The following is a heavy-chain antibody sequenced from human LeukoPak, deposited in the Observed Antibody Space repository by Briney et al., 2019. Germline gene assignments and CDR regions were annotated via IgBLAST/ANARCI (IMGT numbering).Heavy chain of an antibody. CDR2: IFYTGST. CDR3: ATLTGGDDAFDI. CDR1: GYSISSGYY. V-gene: IGHV4-61*01. J-gene: IGHJ3*02. Sequence: SETLSLTCTVSGYSISSGYYWGWIRQPPGTGLEWIGYIFYTGSTNYNPSLKSRVTISVLTSKNRFSLKLSSVTAADTAVYYCATLTGGDDAFDIWGQGTMVTVSS. D-gene: IGHD4-23*01.